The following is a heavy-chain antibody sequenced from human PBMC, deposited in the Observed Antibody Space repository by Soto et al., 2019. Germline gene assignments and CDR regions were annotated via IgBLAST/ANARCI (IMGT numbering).Heavy chain of an antibody. D-gene: IGHD6-19*01. V-gene: IGHV2-5*01. CDR3: PHSPSGWYLFDY. CDR2: IYWNDDK. J-gene: IGHJ4*02. CDR1: GFSLSTSGLG. Sequence: QITLKESGPTLVRPTQTLTLTCTFSGFSLSTSGLGVGWIRQPPGKALEWLALIYWNDDKRYSPSLKARLTITEDTSKNQVVLTLTNMDPVDKATYFGPHSPSGWYLFDYWGQGTLVTVSS.